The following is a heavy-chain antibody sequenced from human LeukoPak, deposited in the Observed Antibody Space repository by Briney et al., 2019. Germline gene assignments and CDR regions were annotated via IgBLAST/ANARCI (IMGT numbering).Heavy chain of an antibody. CDR2: INPSFGST. V-gene: IGHV1-46*01. J-gene: IGHJ4*02. CDR1: GYTFTSYY. Sequence: ASVKVSCKASGYTFTSYYMHWVRQAPGQGLEWMGRINPSFGSTSYAQKFQGRVTMTGDTSTSTVYMELSSLRSEDTAVYYCARVFPLSLDSSGYLDYWGQGTLVRVSS. D-gene: IGHD3-22*01. CDR3: ARVFPLSLDSSGYLDY.